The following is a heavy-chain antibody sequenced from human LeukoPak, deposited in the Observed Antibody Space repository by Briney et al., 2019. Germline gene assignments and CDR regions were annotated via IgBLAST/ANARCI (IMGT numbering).Heavy chain of an antibody. CDR3: ARALVVAATYYFDY. D-gene: IGHD2-15*01. CDR1: GYTFTGYY. J-gene: IGHJ4*02. CDR2: INPNSGGT. V-gene: IGHV1-2*02. Sequence: GASVTVSCKASGYTFTGYYMHWVRQAPGQGVEWMGWINPNSGGTNYAQKFQGRVTMTRDTSISTAYMELSRLRSDDTAVYYCARALVVAATYYFDYWGQGTLVTVSS.